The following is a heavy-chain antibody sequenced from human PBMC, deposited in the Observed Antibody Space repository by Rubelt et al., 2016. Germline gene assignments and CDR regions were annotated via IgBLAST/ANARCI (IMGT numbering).Heavy chain of an antibody. CDR2: IYYVGST. J-gene: IGHJ4*02. CDR1: GGSISTYY. D-gene: IGHD4-11*01. Sequence: QVQLQESGPGLVKPSETLSLTCTVSGGSISTYYWSWIRQPPGKGLAWIGNIYYVGSTNSTHSPTSADTITVTTSKDQVSLKLSSVTAAETAVYYCARGYSNYGYLGVYWGQGTLVTVSS. V-gene: IGHV4-59*12. CDR3: ARGYSNYGYLGVY.